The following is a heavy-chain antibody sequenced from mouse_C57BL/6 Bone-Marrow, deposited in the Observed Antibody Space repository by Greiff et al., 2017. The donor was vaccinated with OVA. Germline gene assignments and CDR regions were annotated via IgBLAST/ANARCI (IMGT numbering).Heavy chain of an antibody. Sequence: VMLVESGPGLVQPSQSLSITCTVSGFSLTSYGVHWVRQSPGKGLEWLGVIWRGGSTDYNAAFMSRLSITKDNSKSQVFFKMNSLQADDTAIYYCAKRGQLRPIWYFDVWGTGTTVTVSS. V-gene: IGHV2-5*01. CDR3: AKRGQLRPIWYFDV. D-gene: IGHD3-2*02. J-gene: IGHJ1*03. CDR1: GFSLTSYG. CDR2: IWRGGST.